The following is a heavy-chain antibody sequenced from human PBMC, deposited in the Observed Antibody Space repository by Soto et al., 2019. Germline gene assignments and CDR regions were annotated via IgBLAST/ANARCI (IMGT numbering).Heavy chain of an antibody. J-gene: IGHJ3*02. Sequence: PSETLSLTCAVSSGSISSSNWWSWVRQPPGKGLEWIGEIYHSGSTNYNPSLKSRVTISVDKSKNQFSLKPSSVTAADTAVYYCARNYGAPWPDAFDIWGQGTMVTVSS. CDR2: IYHSGST. D-gene: IGHD4-17*01. CDR1: SGSISSSNW. V-gene: IGHV4-4*02. CDR3: ARNYGAPWPDAFDI.